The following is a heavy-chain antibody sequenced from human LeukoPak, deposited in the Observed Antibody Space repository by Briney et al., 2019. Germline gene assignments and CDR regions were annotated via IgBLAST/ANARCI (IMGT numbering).Heavy chain of an antibody. V-gene: IGHV3-21*01. CDR3: ARVSGRLERQSDLGY. Sequence: GGSLLLSCAASGFTFASYSMNWVRQAPGKGLEWVSSISGDSTYIYNAGSVKGRFTISRDNAQASLYLQMISLRADDTAVYYCARVSGRLERQSDLGYWGQGTLVIVSS. D-gene: IGHD1-1*01. CDR1: GFTFASYS. CDR2: ISGDSTYI. J-gene: IGHJ4*02.